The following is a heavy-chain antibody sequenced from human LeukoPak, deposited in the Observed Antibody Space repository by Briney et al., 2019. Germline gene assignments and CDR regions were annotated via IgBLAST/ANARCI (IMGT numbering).Heavy chain of an antibody. D-gene: IGHD5-24*01. CDR1: GGSFSGYY. CDR3: ASVGKNGYNDY. CDR2: INHSGST. Sequence: SETLSLTCAVYGGSFSGYYWSWIRQPPGKGLEWIGEINHSGSTNYNPSLKSRVTISVDTSKNQFSLKLSSVTAADTAVYYCASVGKNGYNDYWGQGTQVTVSS. J-gene: IGHJ4*02. V-gene: IGHV4-34*01.